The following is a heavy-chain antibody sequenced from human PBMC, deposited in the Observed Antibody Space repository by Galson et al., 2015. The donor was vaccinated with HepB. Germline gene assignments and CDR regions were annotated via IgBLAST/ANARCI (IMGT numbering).Heavy chain of an antibody. V-gene: IGHV3-53*01. CDR2: IYSGGST. J-gene: IGHJ5*01. CDR3: ARGALRWNWFDS. Sequence: SLRLSCAASGFTVSSNYMSWVRQAPGKGLEWVSVIYSGGSTYYADSVKGRFTISRDNSKNTLYLQMNSLRAEDTAVYYCARGALRWNWFDSWGQGTLVTVSS. D-gene: IGHD4-23*01. CDR1: GFTVSSNY.